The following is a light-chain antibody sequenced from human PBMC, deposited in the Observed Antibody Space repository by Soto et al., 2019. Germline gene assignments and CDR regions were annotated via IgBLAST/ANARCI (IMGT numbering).Light chain of an antibody. CDR1: QSISNH. CDR2: AAS. J-gene: IGKJ1*01. CDR3: TQRYSSPPT. V-gene: IGKV1-39*01. Sequence: DIQMTQSPSSLSASVEDRVIITCRASQSISNHLNWYQQKPGKAPKLLIFAASSLQSGVPSRFSGSSSGPDFTLTIISLQPEDFATDDCTQRYSSPPTFGQGNHVEIK.